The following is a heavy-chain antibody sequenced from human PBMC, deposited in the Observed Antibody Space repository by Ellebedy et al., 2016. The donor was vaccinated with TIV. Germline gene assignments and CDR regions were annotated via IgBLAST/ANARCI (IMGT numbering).Heavy chain of an antibody. J-gene: IGHJ4*02. CDR3: ERDYLGD. CDR1: GFTFSDYW. CDR2: IKGDGSEK. V-gene: IGHV3-7*01. Sequence: GESLKISCAASGFTFSDYWMSWVRQAPGKGLEWVANIKGDGSEKWYVDSVKGRFSISRDNAKNSLYLQMNSLRVEDTAVYYCERDYLGDWGQGILVTVSS.